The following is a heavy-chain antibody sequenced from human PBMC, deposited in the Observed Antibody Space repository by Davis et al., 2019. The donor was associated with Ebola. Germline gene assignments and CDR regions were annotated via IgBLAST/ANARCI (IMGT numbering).Heavy chain of an antibody. J-gene: IGHJ5*02. CDR3: ARVLSWGAVTTS. V-gene: IGHV1-69*04. CDR2: IIPILGIA. CDR1: GGTFSSYA. D-gene: IGHD4-17*01. Sequence: SVKVSCKASGGTFSSYAISWVRQAPGQGLEWMGRIIPILGIANYAQKFQGRVTITADKSTNTAYMELSSLRSEDTAVYYCARVLSWGAVTTSWGQGTLVTVSS.